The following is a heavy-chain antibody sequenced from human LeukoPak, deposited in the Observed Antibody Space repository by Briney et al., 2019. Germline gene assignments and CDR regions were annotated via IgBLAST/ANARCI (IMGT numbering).Heavy chain of an antibody. J-gene: IGHJ6*02. CDR2: INPNSGGT. CDR1: GYTFTGYY. D-gene: IGHD5-18*01. V-gene: IGHV1-2*02. CDR3: ARDLLGYSFSYYGMDV. Sequence: ASVTVSCKASGYTFTGYYMHWVRQAPGQGLEWMGWINPNSGGTNYAQKFQGRVTMTRDTSISTAYMELSRLRSDDTAVYYCARDLLGYSFSYYGMDVWGQGTTVTVSS.